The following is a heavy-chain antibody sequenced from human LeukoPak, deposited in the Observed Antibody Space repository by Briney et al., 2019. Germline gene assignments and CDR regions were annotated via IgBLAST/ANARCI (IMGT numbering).Heavy chain of an antibody. CDR2: MNPNSGNT. CDR1: GYTFTSYD. V-gene: IGHV1-8*01. Sequence: SVKVSCKASGYTFTSYDINWVRQATGQGLEWMGWMNPNSGNTGYAQKFQGRVTMTRNTSISTAYMELSSLRSEDTAVYYCARILEGSSWYLFYYYMDVWGKGTTVTVSS. J-gene: IGHJ6*03. D-gene: IGHD6-13*01. CDR3: ARILEGSSWYLFYYYMDV.